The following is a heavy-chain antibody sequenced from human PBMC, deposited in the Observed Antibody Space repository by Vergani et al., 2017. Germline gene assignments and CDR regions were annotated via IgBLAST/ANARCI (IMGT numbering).Heavy chain of an antibody. CDR3: ARDRPLWVGELYPIYYYYYGMDV. Sequence: EVQLVESGGGLVQPGGSLRLSCAASGFTFSSYSMNWVRQAPGKGLEWVSYISSSSSTIYYADSVKGRFTISRDNAKNSLYLQMNSLRAEDTAVYYCARDRPLWVGELYPIYYYYYGMDVWGQGTTVTVSS. CDR1: GFTFSSYS. CDR2: ISSSSSTI. D-gene: IGHD3-10*01. J-gene: IGHJ6*02. V-gene: IGHV3-48*01.